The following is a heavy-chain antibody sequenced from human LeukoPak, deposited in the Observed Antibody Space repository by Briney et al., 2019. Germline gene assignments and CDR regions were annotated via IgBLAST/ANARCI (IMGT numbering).Heavy chain of an antibody. Sequence: GASVKVSCKASGYNFSDYYLHWVRQAPGQGLEWMGWINPNSGGTNYAQKFQGRVTMTRDTSISTAYMELSRLRSDDTAVYYCARDMVAAESSLGFDPWGQGTLVTVSS. J-gene: IGHJ5*02. CDR3: ARDMVAAESSLGFDP. CDR2: INPNSGGT. V-gene: IGHV1-2*02. CDR1: GYNFSDYY. D-gene: IGHD6-13*01.